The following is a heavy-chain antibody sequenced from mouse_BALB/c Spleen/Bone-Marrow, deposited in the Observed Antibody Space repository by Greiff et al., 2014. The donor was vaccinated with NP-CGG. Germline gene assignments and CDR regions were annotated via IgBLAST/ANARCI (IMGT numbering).Heavy chain of an antibody. CDR2: ISTYYGDA. J-gene: IGHJ2*01. V-gene: IGHV1S137*01. CDR3: ARDLDY. CDR1: GYTFTDYA. Sequence: QVQLQQSGAELVRPGVSVKISCKGSGYTFTDYAMHWVKQSHAKSLEWIGVISTYYGDATYNQKFEGKATMTVDKSSSTAYMELARLTSEDSAIYYCARDLDYWGQGTPLTVSS.